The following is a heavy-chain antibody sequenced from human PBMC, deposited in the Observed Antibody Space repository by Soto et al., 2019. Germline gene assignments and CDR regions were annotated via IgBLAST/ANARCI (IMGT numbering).Heavy chain of an antibody. D-gene: IGHD1-26*01. V-gene: IGHV3-15*07. CDR2: IKSKAGGGTT. Sequence: PGGSMRPSCAASVFPFSNAWVNWVRQNPGKGLEWVGRIKSKAGGGTTDYAAPVKGRFTISRDDSKNILFLQMNSLKTEDTAVYYCVTGRMLGAIEVQWGYFDLWGQGTLVTVSS. J-gene: IGHJ4*02. CDR1: VFPFSNAW. CDR3: VTGRMLGAIEVQWGYFDL.